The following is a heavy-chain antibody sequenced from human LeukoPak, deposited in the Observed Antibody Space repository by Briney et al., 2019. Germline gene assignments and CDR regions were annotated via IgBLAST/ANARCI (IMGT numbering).Heavy chain of an antibody. CDR3: ARGTVFDS. CDR1: GGSFSGYY. V-gene: IGHV4-34*01. J-gene: IGHJ4*02. Sequence: SETLSLTCAVYGGSFSGYYWSWIRQPPGKGLEWIGEINHSGSTNYNPSLKSRVTISVDTSKNQFSLKLSSVTAADTAVYYCARGTVFDSWGQGALVTVSS. CDR2: INHSGST. D-gene: IGHD4-17*01.